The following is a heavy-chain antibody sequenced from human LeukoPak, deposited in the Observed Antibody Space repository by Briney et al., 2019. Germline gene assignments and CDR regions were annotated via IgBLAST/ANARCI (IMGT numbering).Heavy chain of an antibody. J-gene: IGHJ5*02. CDR3: ARDISSGWYSWLDP. Sequence: SETLSLTCTVSGGSISSYYWNWIRQPPGKGLEWIGYIYNTGTTYHNPSLKSRVTISVDTSKNQFSLKLRSVTAADTAVYYCARDISSGWYSWLDPWGQGTLVTVSS. CDR1: GGSISSYY. CDR2: IYNTGTT. D-gene: IGHD6-19*01. V-gene: IGHV4-59*01.